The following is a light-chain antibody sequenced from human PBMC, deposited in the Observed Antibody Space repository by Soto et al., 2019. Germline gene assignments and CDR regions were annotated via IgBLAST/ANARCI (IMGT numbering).Light chain of an antibody. J-gene: IGLJ1*01. CDR3: TSYTTTNTPYV. CDR1: SSDVGDYNY. Sequence: QSVPTQPPSASGSPGQSVTIPCTGTSSDVGDYNYVSWYQQHPGKVPKLLIYEVSKRPSGVPDRFSGSKSGNTASLTVSGLQAEDEADYYCTSYTTTNTPYVFGSGTKVTVL. CDR2: EVS. V-gene: IGLV2-8*01.